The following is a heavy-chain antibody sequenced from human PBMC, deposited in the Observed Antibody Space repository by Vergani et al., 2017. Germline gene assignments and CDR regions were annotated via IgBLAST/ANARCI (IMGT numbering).Heavy chain of an antibody. D-gene: IGHD6-13*01. V-gene: IGHV3-23*04. CDR3: AKKVTFSSWPNWFDP. CDR2: ISGSGGST. J-gene: IGHJ5*02. Sequence: VQLVQSGAEVKKPGSSVKVSCKASGFTFSSYAMSWVRQAPGKGLEWVSAISGSGGSTYYADSVKGRFTISRDNSKNTLYLQMNSLRAEDTAVYYCAKKVTFSSWPNWFDPWGQGTLVTVSS. CDR1: GFTFSSYA.